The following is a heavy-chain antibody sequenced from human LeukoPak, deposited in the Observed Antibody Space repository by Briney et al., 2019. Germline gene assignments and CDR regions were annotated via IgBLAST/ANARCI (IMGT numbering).Heavy chain of an antibody. D-gene: IGHD6-19*01. Sequence: ASVKVSCKASGYTFTRYDINWVRQATGQGLEWMGWINPNSGGTNYAQKFQGRVTMTRDTSISTAYMELSRLRSDDTAVYYCWLWLDDESFDYWGQGTLVTVSS. CDR1: GYTFTRYD. J-gene: IGHJ4*02. V-gene: IGHV1-2*02. CDR3: WLWLDDESFDY. CDR2: INPNSGGT.